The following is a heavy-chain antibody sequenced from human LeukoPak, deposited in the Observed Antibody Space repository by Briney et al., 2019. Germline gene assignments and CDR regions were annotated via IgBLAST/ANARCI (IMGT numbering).Heavy chain of an antibody. J-gene: IGHJ4*02. CDR1: GFILSSYA. CDR2: IRTSGGST. Sequence: GGSLRLSCAASGFILSSYAMSWVRQAPGKGLEWVSAIRTSGGSTYYADSVKGRSTISRDNSKNTLYLQMNSLRAEDTAVYYCAKRGWDLVVYGGKGTLVTVSS. V-gene: IGHV3-23*01. D-gene: IGHD1-26*01. CDR3: AKRGWDLVVY.